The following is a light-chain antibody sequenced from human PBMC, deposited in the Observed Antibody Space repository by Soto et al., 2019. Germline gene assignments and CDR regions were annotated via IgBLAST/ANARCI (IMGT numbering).Light chain of an antibody. CDR1: QRLSSN. V-gene: IGKV3-15*01. J-gene: IGKJ5*01. Sequence: EIVLTQSPVTLSVSPGERVTRSFRASQRLSSNLAWYQQKPGQAPRLLIYGASTRATGIPARFSGSGSGTEFTLTINNLEPEDFAVYYCQQYHNTPITFGQGTRLEIK. CDR2: GAS. CDR3: QQYHNTPIT.